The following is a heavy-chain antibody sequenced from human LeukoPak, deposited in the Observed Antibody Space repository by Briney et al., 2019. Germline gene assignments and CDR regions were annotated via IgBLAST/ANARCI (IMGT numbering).Heavy chain of an antibody. CDR2: IYYSAST. V-gene: IGHV4-59*01. J-gene: IGHJ5*02. Sequence: QVQLQESGPGLVKPSETLSLPCTVSGGSISPYYWTWIRQPPGRGLEWIGYIYYSASTNYNPSLKSRVTISLDTARNQFSLRLSSVTAADTAIYYCARGDSRSFNNWLDPWGQGTLVTVSS. D-gene: IGHD3-22*01. CDR3: ARGDSRSFNNWLDP. CDR1: GGSISPYY.